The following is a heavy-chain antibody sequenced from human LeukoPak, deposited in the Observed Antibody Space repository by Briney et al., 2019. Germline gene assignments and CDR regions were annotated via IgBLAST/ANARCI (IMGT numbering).Heavy chain of an antibody. CDR2: IRSKANSYAT. J-gene: IGHJ4*02. CDR3: TRLAGDEYFDISRGPD. D-gene: IGHD3-9*01. Sequence: GGSLRLSCAASGLTFDKFAMHWVRQASGQGLEWVGRIRSKANSYATAYAASVKGRFTISRDDSKNTAFLQMNSLKSEDTAVYYCTRLAGDEYFDISRGPDWGQGTLVTVSS. CDR1: GLTFDKFA. V-gene: IGHV3-73*01.